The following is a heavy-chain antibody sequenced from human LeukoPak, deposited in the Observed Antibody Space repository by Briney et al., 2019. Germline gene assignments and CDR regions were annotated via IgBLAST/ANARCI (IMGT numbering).Heavy chain of an antibody. CDR1: GGTFSSYA. CDR3: ARDYGYSSGWYPN. J-gene: IGHJ4*02. D-gene: IGHD6-19*01. V-gene: IGHV1-69*04. Sequence: ASVKVSCKASGGTFSSYAISWVRQAPGQGLEWMGRIIPILGIANYAQKFQGRVTITADKSTSTAYMELSSLRSEDTAVYYCARDYGYSSGWYPNWGQGTLVTVSS. CDR2: IIPILGIA.